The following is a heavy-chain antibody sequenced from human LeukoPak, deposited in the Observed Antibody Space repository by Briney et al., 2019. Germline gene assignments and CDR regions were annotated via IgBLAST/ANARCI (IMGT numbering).Heavy chain of an antibody. J-gene: IGHJ4*02. CDR1: GFTFSSYW. CDR2: IKQDGSEK. CDR3: ARYWATVTTGGSPNYFDY. Sequence: RGSLRLSCAASGFTFSSYWMSWVRQAPGKGLEWVANIKQDGSEKYYVDSVKGRFTISRDNAKNSLYLQMNSLRAEDTAVYYCARYWATVTTGGSPNYFDYWGQGTLVTVSS. V-gene: IGHV3-7*03. D-gene: IGHD4-17*01.